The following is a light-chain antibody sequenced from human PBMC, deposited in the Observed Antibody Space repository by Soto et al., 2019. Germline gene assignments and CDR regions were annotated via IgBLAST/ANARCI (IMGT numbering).Light chain of an antibody. Sequence: QSALTQPRSVSGSPGQSVTISCTGTSSDVGGYNYVSWYQQHPVKAPKLMIYDVSKRPSGVPDRFSGSKSGNTASLTISGLQAEDEDDYYCCSYAGSDTHVFGNGTKLTVL. CDR1: SSDVGGYNY. V-gene: IGLV2-11*01. J-gene: IGLJ1*01. CDR3: CSYAGSDTHV. CDR2: DVS.